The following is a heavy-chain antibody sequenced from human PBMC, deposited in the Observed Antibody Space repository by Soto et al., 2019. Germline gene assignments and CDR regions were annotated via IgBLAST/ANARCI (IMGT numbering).Heavy chain of an antibody. D-gene: IGHD2-2*01. CDR3: TREDFVVVPAADNAFDI. J-gene: IGHJ3*02. V-gene: IGHV3-73*01. CDR1: GFTFSGSA. CDR2: IRSQANSYAT. Sequence: EVQLVESGGGLVQPGGSLKLSCAASGFTFSGSAMHWVRQASGKGLEWVGRIRSQANSYATAYAASVKGRFTISRDDSKNTAYLQMNSLKTEDTAVYYCTREDFVVVPAADNAFDIWGQGTMVTVSS.